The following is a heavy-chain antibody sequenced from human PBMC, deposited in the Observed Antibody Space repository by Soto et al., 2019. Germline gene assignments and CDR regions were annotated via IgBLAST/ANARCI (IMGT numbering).Heavy chain of an antibody. J-gene: IGHJ3*02. V-gene: IGHV3-30-3*01. CDR3: ARDNPTYYYDRSGSPGAFDI. CDR1: GFTFSSYD. CDR2: ISYDGSNK. D-gene: IGHD3-22*01. Sequence: GGSLRLSCAASGFTFSSYDMHWVRQAPGKGLEWVAVISYDGSNKYYADSVKGRFTISRDNSKNTLYLQMNSLRAEDTAVYYCARDNPTYYYDRSGSPGAFDIWGQGTMVTVSS.